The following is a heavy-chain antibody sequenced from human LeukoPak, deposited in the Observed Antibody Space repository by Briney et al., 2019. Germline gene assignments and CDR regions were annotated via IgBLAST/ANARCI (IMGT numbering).Heavy chain of an antibody. D-gene: IGHD6-13*01. Sequence: GASVKVSCKASGGTFSSYAISWVRQAPGQGLEWMGGIIPIFGTANYAQKFQGRVTITADESTSTAYMELSSLRSEDTAVYYCARLGIAAAGTDYYFDYWGQGTLVTVSS. J-gene: IGHJ4*02. V-gene: IGHV1-69*13. CDR1: GGTFSSYA. CDR3: ARLGIAAAGTDYYFDY. CDR2: IIPIFGTA.